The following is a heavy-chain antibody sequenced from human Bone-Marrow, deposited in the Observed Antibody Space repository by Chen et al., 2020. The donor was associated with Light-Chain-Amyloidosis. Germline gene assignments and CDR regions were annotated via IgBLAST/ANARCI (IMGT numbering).Heavy chain of an antibody. CDR1: GYTLTNYA. Sequence: QVHLVQSGAGVNRPRASLTISCKASGYTLTNYAVHWVRQAPGQGLEWMGWINPGNGNTEYSKTFQGRVAISRDTSATTVYMELSSLTSADTAVYYCARDSQICGRNWLDPWGPGTPVTVSS. D-gene: IGHD3-16*01. V-gene: IGHV1-3*01. CDR3: ARDSQICGRNWLDP. J-gene: IGHJ5*02. CDR2: INPGNGNT.